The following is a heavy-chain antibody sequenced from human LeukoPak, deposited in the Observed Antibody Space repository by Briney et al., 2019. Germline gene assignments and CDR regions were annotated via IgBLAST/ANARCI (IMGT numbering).Heavy chain of an antibody. CDR3: ASESRYSGYER. D-gene: IGHD5-12*01. CDR1: GGTSSSYA. V-gene: IGHV1-69*04. Sequence: GASVKVSCKASGGTSSSYAISWVRQAPGQGLEWMGRIIPILGIANYAQKFQGRVTITADKSTSTAYMELSSLRSEDTAVYYCASESRYSGYERWGQGTLVTVSS. CDR2: IIPILGIA. J-gene: IGHJ4*02.